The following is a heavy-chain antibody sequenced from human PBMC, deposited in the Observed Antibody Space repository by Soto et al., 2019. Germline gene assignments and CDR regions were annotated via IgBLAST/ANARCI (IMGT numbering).Heavy chain of an antibody. Sequence: PGGSLRLSCAASGFTFSSYAMSWVRQAPGKGLEWVSAISGSGGSTYYADSVKGRFTISRDNSKNTLYLQMNSLRAEDTAVYYVAVAYYDFWSGPDYYGMDVWGQGTTVTVSS. CDR1: GFTFSSYA. D-gene: IGHD3-3*01. V-gene: IGHV3-23*01. CDR2: ISGSGGST. CDR3: AVAYYDFWSGPDYYGMDV. J-gene: IGHJ6*02.